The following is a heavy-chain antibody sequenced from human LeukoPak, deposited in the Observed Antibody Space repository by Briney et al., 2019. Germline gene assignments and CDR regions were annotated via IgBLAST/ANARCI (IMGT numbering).Heavy chain of an antibody. D-gene: IGHD3-3*01. Sequence: ASVKVSCKASGYTFTGYYMHWVRQAPGQGLEWMGRINPNNGGTNYAQKFQGRVTMTRDTSISTAYMELSRLESDDTAVYYCARDGDFWSGYYCDYWGQGTQVTVSS. CDR2: INPNNGGT. J-gene: IGHJ4*02. V-gene: IGHV1-2*06. CDR1: GYTFTGYY. CDR3: ARDGDFWSGYYCDY.